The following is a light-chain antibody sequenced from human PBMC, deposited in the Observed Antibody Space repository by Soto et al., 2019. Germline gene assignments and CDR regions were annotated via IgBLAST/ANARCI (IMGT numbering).Light chain of an antibody. Sequence: EIVFTQSPGTLSLSPGERATLSCRASQSVRSNLAWYTQKPGQAPRLLIYGASTRETGIPARFSGSGAGTEFTRTISSLQSEDFEVDYCQQYNNWTRTFGQGTKVDIK. CDR1: QSVRSN. CDR3: QQYNNWTRT. CDR2: GAS. J-gene: IGKJ1*01. V-gene: IGKV3-15*01.